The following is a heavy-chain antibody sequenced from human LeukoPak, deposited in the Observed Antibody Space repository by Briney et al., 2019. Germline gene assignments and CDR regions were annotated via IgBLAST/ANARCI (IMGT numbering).Heavy chain of an antibody. D-gene: IGHD3-10*01. CDR1: GFTFSSYA. CDR3: ARAPPGYGSGSRGIDY. Sequence: GGSLRLSCAASGFTFSSYAMHWVRQAPGKGLEWVAVISYDGSNKYYADSVKGRFTISRDNSKNTLYLQMNSLRDEDTAVYYCARAPPGYGSGSRGIDYWGQGTLVTVSS. CDR2: ISYDGSNK. J-gene: IGHJ4*02. V-gene: IGHV3-30*04.